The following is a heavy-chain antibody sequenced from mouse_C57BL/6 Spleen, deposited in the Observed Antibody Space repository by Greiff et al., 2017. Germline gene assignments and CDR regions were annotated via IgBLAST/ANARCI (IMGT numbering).Heavy chain of an antibody. CDR1: GYTFTDYE. CDR3: TRGGYDADWDFDV. CDR2: IDPETGGT. Sequence: QVQLQQSGAELVRPGASVTLSCKASGYTFTDYEMHWVKQTPVHGLEWIGAIDPETGGTAYNQKFKGKAILTADTSSSTADMELRSLTSEDSAVYYCTRGGYDADWDFDVWGTGTTVTVSS. V-gene: IGHV1-15*01. D-gene: IGHD2-2*01. J-gene: IGHJ1*03.